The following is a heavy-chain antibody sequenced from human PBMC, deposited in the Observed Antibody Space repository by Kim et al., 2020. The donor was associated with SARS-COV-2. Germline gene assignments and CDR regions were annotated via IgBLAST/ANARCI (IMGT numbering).Heavy chain of an antibody. Sequence: STSYAQKFQGRVTMTRDTSTSTVYMELSSLRSEDTAVYYCARAKSYGLDYWGQGTLVTVSS. CDR2: ST. D-gene: IGHD5-18*01. J-gene: IGHJ4*02. V-gene: IGHV1-46*01. CDR3: ARAKSYGLDY.